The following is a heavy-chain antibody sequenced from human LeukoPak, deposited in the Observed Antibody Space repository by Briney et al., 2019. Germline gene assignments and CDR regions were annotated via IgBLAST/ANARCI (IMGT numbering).Heavy chain of an antibody. J-gene: IGHJ4*02. Sequence: QSGGSLRLSCAASSFAVSSNFMNWVRQAPGKGLEWVSAISGSGGRTYYADSVKGRFTISRDNSKNTLYLQMNSLRAEDTAVYYCAKGASPFDYWGQGTLVTVSS. CDR1: SFAVSSNF. CDR2: ISGSGGRT. CDR3: AKGASPFDY. V-gene: IGHV3-23*01.